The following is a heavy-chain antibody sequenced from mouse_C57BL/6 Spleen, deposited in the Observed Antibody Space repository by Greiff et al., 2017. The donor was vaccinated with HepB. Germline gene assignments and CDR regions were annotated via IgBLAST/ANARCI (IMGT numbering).Heavy chain of an antibody. J-gene: IGHJ3*01. Sequence: QVTLKVSGAELVRPGASVTLSCKASGYTFTDYEMHWVKQTPVHGLEWIGAIDPETGGTAYNQKFKGKAILTADKSSSTAYMELRSLTSEDSAVYYCTRPDYGSSWFAYWGQGTLVTVSA. V-gene: IGHV1-15*01. CDR3: TRPDYGSSWFAY. D-gene: IGHD1-1*01. CDR2: IDPETGGT. CDR1: GYTFTDYE.